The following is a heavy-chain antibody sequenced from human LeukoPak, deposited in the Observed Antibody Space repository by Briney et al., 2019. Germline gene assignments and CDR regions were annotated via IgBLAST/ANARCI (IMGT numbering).Heavy chain of an antibody. D-gene: IGHD7-27*01. CDR3: ARSGRALNWFDP. Sequence: PSETLSLTCTVSGGSISSYYWSWIRQPPGKGLEWIGYIYYSGSTNYNPSLKSRVTISVDTSKNQFSLKLSSVTAADTAVCYCARSGRALNWFDPWGQGTLVTVSS. CDR2: IYYSGST. V-gene: IGHV4-59*01. CDR1: GGSISSYY. J-gene: IGHJ5*02.